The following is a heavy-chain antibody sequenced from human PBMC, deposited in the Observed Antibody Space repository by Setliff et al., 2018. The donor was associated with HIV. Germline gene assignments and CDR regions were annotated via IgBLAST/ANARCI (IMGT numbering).Heavy chain of an antibody. D-gene: IGHD2-15*01. J-gene: IGHJ4*02. CDR2: IYSGGST. Sequence: PGGSLRLSCVASGFTFSTYAMSWVRQVPGKGLEWVSVIYSGGSTYYADSVKGRFTISRDNSKNTLYLQMNSLRAEDTAVYYCARGALGYCSGGSCSLSYWGQGALVTVSS. CDR3: ARGALGYCSGGSCSLSY. CDR1: GFTFSTYA. V-gene: IGHV3-66*02.